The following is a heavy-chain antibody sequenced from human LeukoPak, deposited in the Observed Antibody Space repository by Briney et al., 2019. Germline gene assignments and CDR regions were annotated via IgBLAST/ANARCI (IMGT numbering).Heavy chain of an antibody. J-gene: IGHJ2*01. V-gene: IGHV4-59*08. D-gene: IGHD7-27*01. CDR2: IYSSGST. CDR3: ARREALGYWYFDL. Sequence: SETLSLTCTVSGGSISNYHWSWIRQPPGKGLEWMGYIYSSGSTYYNPSLKSRVTMSVDTSQNQFSLKLNSVTAADTAVYYCARREALGYWYFDLWGRGTRVTVSS. CDR1: GGSISNYH.